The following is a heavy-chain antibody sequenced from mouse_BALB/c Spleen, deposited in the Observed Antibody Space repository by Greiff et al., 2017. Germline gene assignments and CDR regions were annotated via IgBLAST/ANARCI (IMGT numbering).Heavy chain of an antibody. J-gene: IGHJ1*01. CDR1: GFTFSDYG. D-gene: IGHD1-2*01. Sequence: EVQLVESGGGLVQPGGSRKLSCAASGFTFSDYGMAWVRQAPGKGHEWVAVIRKLAYSIYYADTVTGRFTISRENAKNTLYLEMSSLRSEDTAMYYCARDGATATPWYFDVSVALPTVTVSS. CDR2: IRKLAYSI. V-gene: IGHV5-15*02. CDR3: ARDGATATPWYFDV.